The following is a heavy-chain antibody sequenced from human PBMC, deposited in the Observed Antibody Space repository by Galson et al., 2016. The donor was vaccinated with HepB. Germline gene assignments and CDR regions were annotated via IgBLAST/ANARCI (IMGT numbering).Heavy chain of an antibody. D-gene: IGHD3-22*01. CDR3: ARYYDSSGRDWSDAFDL. V-gene: IGHV4-61*02. CDR1: GGSISSGSYY. CDR2: IHTRGTT. Sequence: TLSLTCTVSGGSISSGSYYWSWIRQPAGKGLEWIGRIHTRGTTNYNPSLKSRVTISVDTSKNQFSLKLSSVTAADTAVYYCARYYDSSGRDWSDAFDLLGQGTMVTVSS. J-gene: IGHJ3*01.